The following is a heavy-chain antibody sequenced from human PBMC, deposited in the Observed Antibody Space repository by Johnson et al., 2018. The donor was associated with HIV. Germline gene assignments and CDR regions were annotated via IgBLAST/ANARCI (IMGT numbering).Heavy chain of an antibody. J-gene: IGHJ3*02. CDR1: GFSFSSYA. D-gene: IGHD6-13*01. V-gene: IGHV3-30*04. CDR2: VSYDGSDR. Sequence: QVQLVESGGGLVQPGGSLRLSCAASGFSFSSYAMHWVRQAPGKGLEWVAVVSYDGSDRYYADSVKGRFTISRDNSKYTLYLQMNSVRAEDTAVYYCARDLAYNSRWTGAFDIWGQGTMVTVSS. CDR3: ARDLAYNSRWTGAFDI.